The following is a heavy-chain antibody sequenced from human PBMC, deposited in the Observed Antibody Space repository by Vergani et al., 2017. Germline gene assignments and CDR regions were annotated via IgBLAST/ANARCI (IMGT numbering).Heavy chain of an antibody. V-gene: IGHV4-31*03. Sequence: QVQLQESGPGLVKPSQTLSLTCTVSGGSISSGGYYWSWIRQHPGKGLEWIGYIYYSGSTYYNPSLKSRVTISVDTSKNQFSLKLSAVTAADTAVYYCATENVVVPAAFDYWGQGTLVTVSS. CDR3: ATENVVVPAAFDY. CDR1: GGSISSGGYY. D-gene: IGHD2-2*01. CDR2: IYYSGST. J-gene: IGHJ4*02.